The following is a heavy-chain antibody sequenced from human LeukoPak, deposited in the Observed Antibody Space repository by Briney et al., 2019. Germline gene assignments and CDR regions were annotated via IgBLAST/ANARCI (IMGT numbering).Heavy chain of an antibody. D-gene: IGHD3-9*01. CDR3: ARAVTDWYFDY. CDR1: GGSLSGYY. CDR2: INHSGST. Sequence: SETLSLTCAVSGGSLSGYYWTWIRQPPGKGLEWIGEINHSGSTNYNPSLKSRVTISVDTSKNQFSLKLSSVTAADTAVYYCARAVTDWYFDYWGQGTLVTVSS. V-gene: IGHV4-34*01. J-gene: IGHJ4*02.